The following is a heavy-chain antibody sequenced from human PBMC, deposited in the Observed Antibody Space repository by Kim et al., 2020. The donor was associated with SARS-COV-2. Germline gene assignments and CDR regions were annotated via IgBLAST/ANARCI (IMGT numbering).Heavy chain of an antibody. V-gene: IGHV4-4*02. CDR1: GGSISSSNW. J-gene: IGHJ4*02. Sequence: SETLSLTCAVSGGSISSSNWWSWVRQPPGKGLEWIGEIYHSGSTNYNPSLKSRVTISVDKSKNQFSLKLSSVTAADTAVYYCARRKPGIAVAGVEDYWGQGTLVTVSS. CDR3: ARRKPGIAVAGVEDY. D-gene: IGHD6-19*01. CDR2: IYHSGST.